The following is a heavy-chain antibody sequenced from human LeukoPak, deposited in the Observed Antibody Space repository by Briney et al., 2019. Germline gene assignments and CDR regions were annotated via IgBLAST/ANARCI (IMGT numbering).Heavy chain of an antibody. CDR1: RLSFTNYS. Sequence: GGSLRLSCAVSRLSFTNYSIGWVRQAPGKGLEWVSGISSGGGAKYYADPVKGRFTISNDNFKDMLFLQMNSLRAEDTAVYYCAKEFAVSRDDLDYWGQGTTVTVSS. V-gene: IGHV3-23*01. CDR2: ISSGGGAK. CDR3: AKEFAVSRDDLDY. J-gene: IGHJ6*02. D-gene: IGHD3-3*01.